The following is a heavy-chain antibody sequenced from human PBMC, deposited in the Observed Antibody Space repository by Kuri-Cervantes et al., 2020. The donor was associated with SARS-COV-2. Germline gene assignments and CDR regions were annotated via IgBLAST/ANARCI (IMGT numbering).Heavy chain of an antibody. D-gene: IGHD6-19*01. CDR3: ARGIAVAGAKYFDY. J-gene: IGHJ4*02. CDR2: LYTSGST. CDR1: GGSISSGSYY. Sequence: SETLSLTCTVSGGSISSGSYYWTWIRQPAGKGLEWIGRLYTSGSTNYNPSLKSRVTISADTSKNQFSLSLSSVTAADTAVYYCARGIAVAGAKYFDYWGQGTLVTVSS. V-gene: IGHV4-61*02.